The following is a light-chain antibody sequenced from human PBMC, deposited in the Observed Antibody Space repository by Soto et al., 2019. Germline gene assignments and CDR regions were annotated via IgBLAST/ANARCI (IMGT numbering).Light chain of an antibody. CDR1: QSISSY. CDR2: LSS. V-gene: IGKV2-28*01. Sequence: MTQSPSSLSASVGDRVTITCRASQSISSYLNWYLQKPGQSPQLLIYLSSNRASGVPDRFSGSGSGTDFTLKISRVEAEDVGVYFCMRGLQVPRTFGQGTRVEIK. CDR3: MRGLQVPRT. J-gene: IGKJ1*01.